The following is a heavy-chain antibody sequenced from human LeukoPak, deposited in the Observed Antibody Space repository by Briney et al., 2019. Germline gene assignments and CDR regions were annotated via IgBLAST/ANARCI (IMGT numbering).Heavy chain of an antibody. Sequence: GGSLRLSCAASGFTFSNYAMSWVRQAPGKGLEWVSDISGSGNWTYYADSVKGRFTISRDNSKNTQHLQMNSLRAEDTAVYYCAKDEERFLSPPGYWGQGTLVTVSS. CDR2: ISGSGNWT. CDR3: AKDEERFLSPPGY. CDR1: GFTFSNYA. V-gene: IGHV3-23*01. D-gene: IGHD3-3*01. J-gene: IGHJ4*02.